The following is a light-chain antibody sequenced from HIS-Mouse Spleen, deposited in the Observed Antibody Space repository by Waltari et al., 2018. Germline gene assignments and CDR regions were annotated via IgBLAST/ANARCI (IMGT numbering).Light chain of an antibody. J-gene: IGLJ2*01. CDR1: NIGSKS. CDR2: DDS. CDR3: QVWDSSSDHVV. V-gene: IGLV3-21*02. Sequence: SYVLTQPPSVSVAPGQTARITCGGNNIGSKSVHWYQQKPGQAPVLVVYDDSDRPTGLPERFAGSNSGNTATLTISRVEARDEADYYCQVWDSSSDHVVFGGGTKLTVL.